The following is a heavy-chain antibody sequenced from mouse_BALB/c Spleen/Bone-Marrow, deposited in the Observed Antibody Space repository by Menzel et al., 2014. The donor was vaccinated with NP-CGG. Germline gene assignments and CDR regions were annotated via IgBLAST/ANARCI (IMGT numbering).Heavy chain of an antibody. Sequence: LVESGPELVKPGAPVKMSCKASGYTFTSYVMHWVKQKPGQGLEWTGYINPYNDGTKYNEKFKGMATLTSDRSSSTAYMELSSLTSEDSAVYYCAKGGNYRYDFDYWGQGTTLTVSS. CDR2: INPYNDGT. V-gene: IGHV1-14*01. CDR3: AKGGNYRYDFDY. D-gene: IGHD2-14*01. J-gene: IGHJ2*01. CDR1: GYTFTSYV.